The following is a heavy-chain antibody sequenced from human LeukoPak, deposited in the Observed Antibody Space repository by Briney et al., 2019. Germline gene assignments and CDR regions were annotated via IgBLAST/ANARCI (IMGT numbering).Heavy chain of an antibody. J-gene: IGHJ2*01. CDR1: GFTFSNYP. V-gene: IGHV3-64*01. Sequence: PGGSLRLSCSASGFTFSNYPMHWVRQAPGKGLEYVSGISGNGGNTYYANSVKGRFTISRDNSKHTLYLQMGSLRAEDMAVYYCARSNRWLEHYWYFYLWGRGTLVTVPT. CDR2: ISGNGGNT. CDR3: ARSNRWLEHYWYFYL. D-gene: IGHD5-24*01.